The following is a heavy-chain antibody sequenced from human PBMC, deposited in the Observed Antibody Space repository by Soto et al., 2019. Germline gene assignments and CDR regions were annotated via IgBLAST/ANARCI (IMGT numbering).Heavy chain of an antibody. CDR3: AREWSTPGDLDY. D-gene: IGHD2-21*02. J-gene: IGHJ4*02. CDR1: GFTFSSHS. Sequence: QVQLVESGGGVVQPGRSLRLSCAASGFTFSSHSIQWVRQAPGKGLAWVAVISYDGSIKYYADSVKGRFTISRDNPKNTAYLQRNSLRAEDTAVFYCAREWSTPGDLDYWRQGTLVIVSS. CDR2: ISYDGSIK. V-gene: IGHV3-30-3*01.